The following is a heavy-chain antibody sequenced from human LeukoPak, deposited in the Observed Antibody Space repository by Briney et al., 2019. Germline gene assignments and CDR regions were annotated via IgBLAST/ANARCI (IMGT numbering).Heavy chain of an antibody. CDR1: AFTFSSYW. CDR2: IKTDGSIT. J-gene: IGHJ4*02. Sequence: PGGSLRLSCAASAFTFSSYWMCWVRQDPGKGLAWVSCIKTDGSITAYAGSVKGRFTISRDNAKNTLYLQMNSLRADDTAVPYCARDGDTPMTDFDYWGQGTLVTVSS. CDR3: ARDGDTPMTDFDY. V-gene: IGHV3-74*01. D-gene: IGHD2-21*02.